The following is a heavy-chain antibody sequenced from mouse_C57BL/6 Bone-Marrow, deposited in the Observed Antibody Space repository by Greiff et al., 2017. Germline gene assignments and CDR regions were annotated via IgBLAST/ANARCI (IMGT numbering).Heavy chain of an antibody. CDR2: IYPRSGNT. CDR1: GYTFTSYG. V-gene: IGHV1-81*01. Sequence: QVHVKQSGAELARPGASVKLSCKASGYTFTSYGISWVKQRTGQGLEWIGEIYPRSGNTYYNEKFKGKATLTADKSSSTAYMELRSLTSEDSAVYFCARRGGSSLVAYWGQGTLVTVSA. J-gene: IGHJ3*01. CDR3: ARRGGSSLVAY. D-gene: IGHD1-1*01.